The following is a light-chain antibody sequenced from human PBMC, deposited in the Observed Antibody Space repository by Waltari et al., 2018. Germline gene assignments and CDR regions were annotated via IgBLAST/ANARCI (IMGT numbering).Light chain of an antibody. J-gene: IGLJ3*02. Sequence: QSVLTQPPSMSGAPGPRVTISCTGISSNIGAGHDLHRYQVFPGTAPKLLIYGNNHRPAGVPDRFSGSKSDTSASLAIGGLQAEDEADYYCQSFDIRLSGGVVFGGGTKVTVL. V-gene: IGLV1-40*01. CDR1: SSNIGAGHD. CDR2: GNN. CDR3: QSFDIRLSGGVV.